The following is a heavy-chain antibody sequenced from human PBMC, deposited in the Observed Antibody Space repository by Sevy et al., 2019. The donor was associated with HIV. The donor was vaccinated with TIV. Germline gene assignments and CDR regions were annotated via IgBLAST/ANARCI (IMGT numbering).Heavy chain of an antibody. J-gene: IGHJ4*02. Sequence: GGSLRLSCAASGFTFSSYAMSWVRQAPGKGLEWVSAISGSGGSTYDADSVKGRFTISRDNSKNTLYLQMNSLRAEDTAVYYCAKLSGYYDSSGYYEPFDYWGQGTLVTVSS. CDR3: AKLSGYYDSSGYYEPFDY. V-gene: IGHV3-23*01. CDR1: GFTFSSYA. CDR2: ISGSGGST. D-gene: IGHD3-22*01.